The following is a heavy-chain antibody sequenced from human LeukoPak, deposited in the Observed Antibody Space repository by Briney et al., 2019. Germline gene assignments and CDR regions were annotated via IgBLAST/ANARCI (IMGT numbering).Heavy chain of an antibody. D-gene: IGHD3-22*01. CDR2: ISSSSGYT. J-gene: IGHJ4*02. CDR1: GFTFRDYY. V-gene: IGHV3-11*05. CDR3: ARDRPPSYYYDSSGAYFDY. Sequence: PGGSLRLSCAASGFTFRDYYMSWIRQAPGKGLEWVSYISSSSGYTNYADSVKGRFTISRDNAKNSLYLQMNSLRAEDTAVYYCARDRPPSYYYDSSGAYFDYWGQGTPVTVSS.